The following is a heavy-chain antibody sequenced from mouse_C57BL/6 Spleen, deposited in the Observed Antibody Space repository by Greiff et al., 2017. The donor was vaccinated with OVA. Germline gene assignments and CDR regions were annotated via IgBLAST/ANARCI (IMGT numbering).Heavy chain of an antibody. V-gene: IGHV1-50*01. CDR2: IDPSDSYT. Sequence: QVQLQQPGAELVKPGASVKLSCKASGYTFTSYWMQWVKQRPGQGLEWIGEIDPSDSYTNYNQKFKGKATLTVDTSSSTAYMQLSSLTSEDSAVYYCARGRSGGGAMDYWGQGTSVTVSS. J-gene: IGHJ4*01. CDR3: ARGRSGGGAMDY. CDR1: GYTFTSYW. D-gene: IGHD1-1*02.